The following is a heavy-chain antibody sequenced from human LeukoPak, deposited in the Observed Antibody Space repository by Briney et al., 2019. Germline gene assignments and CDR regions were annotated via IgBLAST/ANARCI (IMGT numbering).Heavy chain of an antibody. J-gene: IGHJ4*02. V-gene: IGHV3-30-3*01. D-gene: IGHD2-15*01. Sequence: GGSLRLSCAASGFTFSSYAMHWVRQAPGKGLEWVAVISYDGSNKYYADSVKGRFTISRDNSKNTLYLQMNSLRAEGTAVYYCARLLSGNWGQGTLVTVSS. CDR3: ARLLSGN. CDR2: ISYDGSNK. CDR1: GFTFSSYA.